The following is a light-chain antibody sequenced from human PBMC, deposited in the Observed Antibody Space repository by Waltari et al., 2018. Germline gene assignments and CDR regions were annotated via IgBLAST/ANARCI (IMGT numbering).Light chain of an antibody. CDR2: DTS. J-gene: IGKJ4*01. CDR3: QYRTNWPRP. Sequence: EIVLTQSPGTLSFSPGERATLSCRTSQSVTSYLAWYQQKPGQPPPLVIYDTSKKATGSPSRFTGSGSWTIFTMTIRSREPEDCAVYYCQYRTNWPRPCGGGTKVEMK. CDR1: QSVTSY. V-gene: IGKV3-11*01.